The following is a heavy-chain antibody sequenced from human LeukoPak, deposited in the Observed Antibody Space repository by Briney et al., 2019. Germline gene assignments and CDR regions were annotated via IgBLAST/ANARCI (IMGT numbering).Heavy chain of an antibody. J-gene: IGHJ5*02. CDR3: ARDSSGWFGFDP. V-gene: IGHV1-69*13. D-gene: IGHD6-19*01. CDR2: IIPIFGTA. CDR1: GYSFIAYY. Sequence: GASVKVSCKTSGYSFIAYYIHWVRQAPGQGLEWMGGIIPIFGTANYAQKFQGRVTITADESTSTAYMELSSLRSEDTAVYYCARDSSGWFGFDPWGQGTLVTVSS.